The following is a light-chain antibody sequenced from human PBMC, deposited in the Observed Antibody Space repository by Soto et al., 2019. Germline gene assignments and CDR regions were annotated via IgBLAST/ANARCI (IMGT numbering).Light chain of an antibody. CDR2: SNN. CDR3: AAWDDRLNGPV. V-gene: IGLV1-44*01. Sequence: QSVLTQPPSASGTPGQRVTISCSGSSSNIGSNTVNWYQQLPGTAPELLIYSNNKRPSGVPDRFSGSKSGTSASLAISGLQSEDEDDYDCAAWDDRLNGPVFGGGTQLTVL. CDR1: SSNIGSNT. J-gene: IGLJ7*01.